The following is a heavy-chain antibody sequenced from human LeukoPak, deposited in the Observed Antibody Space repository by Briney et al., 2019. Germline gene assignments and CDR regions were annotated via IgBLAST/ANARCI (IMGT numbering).Heavy chain of an antibody. J-gene: IGHJ5*01. CDR2: FNPNSGGS. Sequence: ASVKVSCMASGYTFTDYYIQWVRQAPGQGLEWMGWFNPNSGGSDYAQKFQGRVTMTGDTSISSGYMELSRLISDDTAVYYCAREKLRYFEKTGFDSWGQGTLVTVSS. D-gene: IGHD3-9*01. CDR3: AREKLRYFEKTGFDS. V-gene: IGHV1-2*02. CDR1: GYTFTDYY.